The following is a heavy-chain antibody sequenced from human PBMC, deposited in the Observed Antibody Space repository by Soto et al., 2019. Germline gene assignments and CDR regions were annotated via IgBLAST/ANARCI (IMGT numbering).Heavy chain of an antibody. Sequence: EVQLLESGGGLVQPGGSLRLSCAASGFTFSTYAMNWVRQAPGNGLEWVSAISGSGGSIHYADSVKGRFTISRDNSMNTLSLQMTSLRDQDTAVYHCVKGYWKGDVWGQGTTVSVSS. CDR2: ISGSGGSI. CDR1: GFTFSTYA. CDR3: VKGYWKGDV. D-gene: IGHD1-1*01. J-gene: IGHJ6*02. V-gene: IGHV3-23*01.